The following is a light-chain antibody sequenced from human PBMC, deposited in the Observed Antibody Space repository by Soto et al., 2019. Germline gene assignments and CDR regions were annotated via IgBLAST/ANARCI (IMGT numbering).Light chain of an antibody. Sequence: EIMMTQSPATLSVSPGERVTLSCTATQTLSSNLAWYQQRPGQAPRLLIYGASIRATGVPARFSGSGSGSESTLTLSSLQSDDFGISYCQHFKNWPPTVTFGPGTKVDLK. V-gene: IGKV3D-15*01. CDR2: GAS. CDR1: QTLSSN. J-gene: IGKJ3*01. CDR3: QHFKNWPPTVT.